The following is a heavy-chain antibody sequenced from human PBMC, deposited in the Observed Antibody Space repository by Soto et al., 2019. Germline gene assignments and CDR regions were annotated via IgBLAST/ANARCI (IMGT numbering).Heavy chain of an antibody. CDR2: IYHSGST. Sequence: SETLSLTCAVSGFSISSGGYSWSWIRQPPGKGLEWIVYIYHSGSTYYNPSLKSRVTISVDRSKSQFALKLSSVTAADTAVYYCARATTAKGWFDPWGQGTLVTVSS. CDR3: ARATTAKGWFDP. D-gene: IGHD4-4*01. V-gene: IGHV4-30-2*01. CDR1: GFSISSGGYS. J-gene: IGHJ5*02.